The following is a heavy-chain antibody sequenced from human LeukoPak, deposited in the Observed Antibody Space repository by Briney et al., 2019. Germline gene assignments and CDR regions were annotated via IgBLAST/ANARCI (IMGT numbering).Heavy chain of an antibody. CDR2: ISFDGNDK. Sequence: GGSLRLSRAASGFTFSSYGKHWVRQAPGRGLEWVAVISFDGNDKHYADAVKGRFTVSRDNSRNTLYLQMNSLRDEDTAVYYCARELYGKSWYEYWGQGILLTVSS. J-gene: IGHJ4*02. V-gene: IGHV3-30*03. CDR3: ARELYGKSWYEY. CDR1: GFTFSSYG. D-gene: IGHD6-13*01.